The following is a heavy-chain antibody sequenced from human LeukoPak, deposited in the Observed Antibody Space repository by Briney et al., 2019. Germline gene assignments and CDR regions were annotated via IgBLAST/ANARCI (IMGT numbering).Heavy chain of an antibody. J-gene: IGHJ4*02. CDR3: AIRVVGFYFDY. V-gene: IGHV1-69*05. Sequence: GASVKVSCKASGGTFSNYAISWVRQAPGQGLEWMGGIIPIFGTANYAQKFQGRVTITTDESTSTAYMELSSLRSEVTAVYYCAIRVVGFYFDYWGQGTLVTVSS. CDR1: GGTFSNYA. CDR2: IIPIFGTA. D-gene: IGHD2-15*01.